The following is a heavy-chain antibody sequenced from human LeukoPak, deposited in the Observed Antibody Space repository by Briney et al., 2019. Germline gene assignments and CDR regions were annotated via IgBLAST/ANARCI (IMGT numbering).Heavy chain of an antibody. J-gene: IGHJ4*02. CDR3: ARHSGSGWQALGY. Sequence: ASVKVSYKASGYTFSNYGISWVRQAPGLGLEWMGWTSYNGNTNYAQKFQDRVTMTTDTSTTTAYMELRSLESDDTAVYYCARHSGSGWQALGYWGQGTLVTVSS. CDR1: GYTFSNYG. D-gene: IGHD6-19*01. V-gene: IGHV1-18*04. CDR2: TSYNGNT.